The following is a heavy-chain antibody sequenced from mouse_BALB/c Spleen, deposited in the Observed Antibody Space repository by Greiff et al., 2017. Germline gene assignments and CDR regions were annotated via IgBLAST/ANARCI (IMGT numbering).Heavy chain of an antibody. CDR1: GFTFNTYA. D-gene: IGHD4-1*01. CDR3: VSLTGTRAY. Sequence: EVQLQESGGGLVQPKGSLKLSCAASGFTFNTYAMNWVRQAPGKGLEWVARIRSKSNNYATYYADSVKDRFTISRDDSQSMLYLQMNNLKTEDTAMYYCVSLTGTRAYWGQGTLVTVSA. V-gene: IGHV10-1*02. J-gene: IGHJ3*01. CDR2: IRSKSNNYAT.